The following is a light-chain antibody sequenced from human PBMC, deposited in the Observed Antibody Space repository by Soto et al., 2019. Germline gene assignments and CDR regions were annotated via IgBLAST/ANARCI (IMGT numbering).Light chain of an antibody. Sequence: EILITKSPVTLSVSPGERATLSCRASHSVCSNLAWYQQKPCQDPRHLIYDASTRATGVPARFSGSGSGTEFTLTISSLQSEDFAVYYCQQYNNWSPITFGQGTRLEI. CDR3: QQYNNWSPIT. V-gene: IGKV3-15*01. J-gene: IGKJ5*01. CDR2: DAS. CDR1: HSVCSN.